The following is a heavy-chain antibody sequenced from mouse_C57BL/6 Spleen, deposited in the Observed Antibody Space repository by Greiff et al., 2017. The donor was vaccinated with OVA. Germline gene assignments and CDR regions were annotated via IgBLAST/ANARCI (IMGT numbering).Heavy chain of an antibody. J-gene: IGHJ2*01. V-gene: IGHV1-82*01. D-gene: IGHD4-1*02. CDR2: IYPGDGDT. CDR3: ARSTGKDY. CDR1: GYAFSSSW. Sequence: VQLQQSGPELVKPGASVKISCKASGYAFSSSWMNWVKQRPGKGLEWIGRIYPGDGDTNYNGKFKGKATLTADKSSSTAYMQLSSLTSEDSAVYFCARSTGKDYWGQGTTLTGSS.